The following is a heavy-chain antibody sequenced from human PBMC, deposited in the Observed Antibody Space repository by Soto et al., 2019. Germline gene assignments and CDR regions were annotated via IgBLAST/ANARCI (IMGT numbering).Heavy chain of an antibody. CDR3: AAGVPGYGMDV. J-gene: IGHJ6*02. CDR2: ISSSSSTI. Sequence: GGSLRLSCAASGFTFSSYSMNWVRQAPGKGLEWVSYISSSSSTIYYADSVKGRFTISRDNAKNSLYLQMNSLRSEDTAVYYCAAGVPGYGMDVWGQGTTVTVSS. V-gene: IGHV3-48*01. CDR1: GFTFSSYS. D-gene: IGHD6-6*01.